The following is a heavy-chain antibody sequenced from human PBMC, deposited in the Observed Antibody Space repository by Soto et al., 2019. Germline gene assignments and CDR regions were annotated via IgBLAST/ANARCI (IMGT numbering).Heavy chain of an antibody. CDR1: GFTFSSYS. V-gene: IGHV3-48*02. CDR2: ISSSSSTI. Sequence: GGSLRLSCAASGFTFSSYSMNWVRQAPGKGLEWVSYISSSSSTIYYADSVKGRFTISRDNAKNSLYLQMNSLRDADTAVYYCARDWALYSSSWYSFAYWGQGTLVTVS. J-gene: IGHJ4*02. CDR3: ARDWALYSSSWYSFAY. D-gene: IGHD6-13*01.